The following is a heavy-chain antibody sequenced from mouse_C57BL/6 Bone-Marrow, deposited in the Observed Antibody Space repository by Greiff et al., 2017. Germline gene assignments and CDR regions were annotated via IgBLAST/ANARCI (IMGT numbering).Heavy chain of an antibody. CDR1: GYTFTDYE. D-gene: IGHD2-5*01. Sequence: QVQLQQSGAELVRPGASVTLSCKASGYTFTDYEMHWVKQTPVHGLEWIGALDPETGGTAYNQKFKGKAILTAEKSSSTAYMELRSLTSEDSAVYYCTREGSNYPFAYWGQGTLVTVSA. CDR3: TREGSNYPFAY. CDR2: LDPETGGT. J-gene: IGHJ3*01. V-gene: IGHV1-15*01.